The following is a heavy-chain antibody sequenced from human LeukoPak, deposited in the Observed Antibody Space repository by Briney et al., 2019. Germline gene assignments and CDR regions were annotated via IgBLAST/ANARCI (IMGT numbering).Heavy chain of an antibody. CDR1: GFTFRRYG. V-gene: IGHV3-30*02. CDR2: IWNDGSDQ. Sequence: GGSLRLSCATSGFTFRRYGMHWVRQAPGKGLECVAVIWNDGSDQRYADFVRGRFTVSRDNSNNILYLHMNGLTADDTARYYCAKDGVGSDSYHAFDIWGQGTVVSVSS. J-gene: IGHJ3*02. CDR3: AKDGVGSDSYHAFDI. D-gene: IGHD2-21*01.